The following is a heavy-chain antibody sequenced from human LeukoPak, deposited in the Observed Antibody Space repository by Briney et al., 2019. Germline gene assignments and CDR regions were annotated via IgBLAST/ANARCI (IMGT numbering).Heavy chain of an antibody. CDR2: VSSTGSGT. Sequence: GSLRLSCVASGFTFSTYGMSWVRQAPGKGLEWVAAVSSTGSGTHYPDSLKGRFIISRDNSQNTVFLQMNSLRPEDTAFYFCAKDGPLLWFGPTDAWGQGILVTVSS. D-gene: IGHD3-10*01. CDR1: GFTFSTYG. V-gene: IGHV3-23*01. CDR3: AKDGPLLWFGPTDA. J-gene: IGHJ5*02.